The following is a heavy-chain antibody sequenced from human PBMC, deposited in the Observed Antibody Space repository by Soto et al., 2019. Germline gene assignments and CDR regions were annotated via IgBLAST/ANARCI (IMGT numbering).Heavy chain of an antibody. J-gene: IGHJ4*02. V-gene: IGHV3-23*01. CDR1: GFTFSSYA. Sequence: PGGSLRLSCAASGFTFSSYAMSWVRQAPGKGLEWVSAISGSGGSTYYADSVKGRFTISRDNSKNTLYLQMNSLRAEDTAVYYCAKDADLGYCSGGSCYTFDYWGQGTLVTVSS. CDR3: AKDADLGYCSGGSCYTFDY. CDR2: ISGSGGST. D-gene: IGHD2-15*01.